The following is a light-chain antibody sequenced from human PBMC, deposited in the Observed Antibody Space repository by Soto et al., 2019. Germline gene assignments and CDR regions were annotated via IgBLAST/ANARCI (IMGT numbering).Light chain of an antibody. Sequence: QSVLTQPASVSGSPGQSIAISCTGTRSDVGAYNYVSWYQQHPGKAPKLMISEATNRPSGVSDRFSGSKSGNTASLTISGLQAEDDADYYCSSFTSRFTFVFGTGTKVTVL. CDR3: SSFTSRFTFV. V-gene: IGLV2-14*01. CDR1: RSDVGAYNY. J-gene: IGLJ1*01. CDR2: EAT.